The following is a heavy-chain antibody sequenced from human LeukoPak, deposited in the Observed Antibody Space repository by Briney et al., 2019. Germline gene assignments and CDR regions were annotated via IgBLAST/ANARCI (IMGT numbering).Heavy chain of an antibody. Sequence: SETLSLTCTVSGGSVSGDSWTWIRQPAGKGLEWSGYIYYTGAINYNPSLKSRVAMSVDPSKNQFSLQVTSVTAADTAVYFCARNGFRTPCGIDCYSDHMDVWGKGAAVTVSS. CDR1: GGSVSGDS. J-gene: IGHJ6*03. CDR2: IYYTGAI. CDR3: ARNGFRTPCGIDCYSDHMDV. V-gene: IGHV4-59*02. D-gene: IGHD2-21*02.